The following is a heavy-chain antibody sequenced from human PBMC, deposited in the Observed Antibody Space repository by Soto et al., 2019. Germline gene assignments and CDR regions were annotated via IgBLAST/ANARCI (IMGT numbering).Heavy chain of an antibody. J-gene: IGHJ6*02. D-gene: IGHD6-19*01. CDR2: IGTAGDT. V-gene: IGHV3-13*01. CDR1: GFTFSSYD. CDR3: ARDMVGWLENYYYGMDV. Sequence: PGGSLRLSCAASGFTFSSYDMHWVRQATGKGLEWVSAIGTAGDTYYPGSVKGRFTISRENAKNSLYLQMNSLRAEDTAVYYCARDMVGWLENYYYGMDVWGQGTTVTVSS.